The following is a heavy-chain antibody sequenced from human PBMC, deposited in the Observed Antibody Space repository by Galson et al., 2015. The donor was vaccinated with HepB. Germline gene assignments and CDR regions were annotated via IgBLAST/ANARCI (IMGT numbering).Heavy chain of an antibody. CDR3: AREAHVSWSRPFDY. V-gene: IGHV6-1*01. Sequence: CAISGDSVSSNSAAWNWIRQSPSRGLEWLGRTYYRSKWYNDYAVSVKSRITINPDTSKNQFSLQLNSVTPEDTAVYYCAREAHVSWSRPFDYWGQGTLVTVSS. D-gene: IGHD6-13*01. CDR2: TYYRSKWYN. CDR1: GDSVSSNSAA. J-gene: IGHJ4*02.